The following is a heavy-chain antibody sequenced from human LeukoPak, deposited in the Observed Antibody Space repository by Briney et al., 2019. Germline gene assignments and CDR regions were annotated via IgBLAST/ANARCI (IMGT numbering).Heavy chain of an antibody. CDR3: ARNGAYCSGGSCHDAVFDI. J-gene: IGHJ3*02. Sequence: XXRXXCTASGFTFSDYYMSWIRQAPGKGLEXVSYISSSGSTIYYADSVKGRFTVSRDNAKNTVHLQINSLGAEDTAVYYCARNGAYCSGGSCHDAVFDIRGQGTMVTVFS. V-gene: IGHV3-11*04. D-gene: IGHD2-15*01. CDR2: ISSSGSTI. CDR1: GFTFSDYY.